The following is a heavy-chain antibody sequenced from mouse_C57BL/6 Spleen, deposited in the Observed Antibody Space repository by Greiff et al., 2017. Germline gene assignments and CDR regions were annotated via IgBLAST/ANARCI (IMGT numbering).Heavy chain of an antibody. D-gene: IGHD2-2*01. V-gene: IGHV1-61*01. J-gene: IGHJ1*03. Sequence: VQLQQPGAELVRPGSSVKLSCKASGYTFTSYWMDWVKQRPGQGLEWIGNIYPSDSETHYNQKFKDKATLTVDKSSSTAYMQLSSLTSEDSAVYYCARGGSTMVTYWYFDVWGTGTTVTVSS. CDR2: IYPSDSET. CDR3: ARGGSTMVTYWYFDV. CDR1: GYTFTSYW.